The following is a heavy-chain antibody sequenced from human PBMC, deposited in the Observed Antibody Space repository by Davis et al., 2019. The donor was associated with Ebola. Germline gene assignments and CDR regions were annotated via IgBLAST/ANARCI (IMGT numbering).Heavy chain of an antibody. V-gene: IGHV1-18*01. J-gene: IGHJ6*02. CDR1: AYTFTSYG. CDR2: ISAYNGNT. Sequence: AASVKVSCKASAYTFTSYGISWVRQAPGQGLEWMGWISAYNGNTNHEQKPQGRVTMTTDTTTSKAYMELMSLRSDETAVYYCARDLEVIAAAGLVGYYYYGMDVWGQGTTVTVSS. D-gene: IGHD6-13*01. CDR3: ARDLEVIAAAGLVGYYYYGMDV.